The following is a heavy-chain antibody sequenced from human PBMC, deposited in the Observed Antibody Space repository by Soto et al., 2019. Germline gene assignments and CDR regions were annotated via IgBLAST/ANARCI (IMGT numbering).Heavy chain of an antibody. CDR1: GYSFTSYW. CDR3: ARTPYSASYYYFDQ. J-gene: IGHJ4*02. V-gene: IGHV5-51*01. D-gene: IGHD1-26*01. CDR2: IYPGDSDT. Sequence: ESLTISCTASGYSFTSYWIGLVRQMPGKGLEWMGIIYPGDSDTIYSPSFQGQVTISADKSISTAYLQWNSLKASDTAMYYCARTPYSASYYYFDQWGQGTQVTVYS.